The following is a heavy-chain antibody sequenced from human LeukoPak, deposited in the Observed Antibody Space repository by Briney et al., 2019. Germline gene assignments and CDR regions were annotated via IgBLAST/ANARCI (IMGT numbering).Heavy chain of an antibody. D-gene: IGHD2-8*02. Sequence: SETLSLTCTVSGGSISSYYWSWIRQPPGKGLEWIAYGHHSESSNYNPSFRSRVTIPVDTSRNQFSLRLTSVTAAGTAVHYCARESAGSLHDSTAAFHYWGQGILVIVSS. CDR3: ARESAGSLHDSTAAFHY. V-gene: IGHV4-59*01. J-gene: IGHJ4*02. CDR2: GHHSESS. CDR1: GGSISSYY.